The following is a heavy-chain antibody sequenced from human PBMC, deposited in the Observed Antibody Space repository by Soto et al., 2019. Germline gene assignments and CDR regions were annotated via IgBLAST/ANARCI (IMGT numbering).Heavy chain of an antibody. V-gene: IGHV1-8*02. CDR1: GYDFTAYD. D-gene: IGHD6-13*01. CDR3: GRGPSPRAPAGGTPYYYRMSV. J-gene: IGHJ6*02. Sequence: SVKASCKASGYDFTAYDINWVRQASGQGLEWMGWMNPINGATGSARRFQGRVSMTRNTATGTAYLELTSLRSDDSDVYYCGRGPSPRAPAGGTPYYYRMSVWAQGTTVTVSS. CDR2: MNPINGAT.